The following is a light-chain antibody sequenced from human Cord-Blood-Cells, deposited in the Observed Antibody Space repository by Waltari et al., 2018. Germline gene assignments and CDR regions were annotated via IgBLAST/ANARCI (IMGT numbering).Light chain of an antibody. V-gene: IGKV1-33*01. CDR3: QQYDNLPIT. Sequence: DIQMTQSPSSLSASVGDRVTITCQASQDLSNYFNWYQQKPGKAPKLLIYDASNLETGVLSGIGESESWTDVTVTISRLQPAEIATYYCQQYDNLPITFGQGTRLEIK. J-gene: IGKJ5*01. CDR1: QDLSNY. CDR2: DAS.